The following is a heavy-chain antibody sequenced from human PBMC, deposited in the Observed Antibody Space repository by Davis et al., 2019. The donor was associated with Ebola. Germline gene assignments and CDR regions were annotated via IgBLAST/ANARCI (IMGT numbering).Heavy chain of an antibody. CDR3: ARRQQLATWGMDV. CDR1: GYTFTGYY. J-gene: IGHJ6*03. D-gene: IGHD6-13*01. Sequence: ASVKVSCKASGYTFTGYYIHWVRQAPGQGLEWMGWINPNSGGTNYAQKFQGRVTMTRDTSISTAYMELSRLRSDDTAVYYCARRQQLATWGMDVWGKGTTVTVSS. CDR2: INPNSGGT. V-gene: IGHV1-2*02.